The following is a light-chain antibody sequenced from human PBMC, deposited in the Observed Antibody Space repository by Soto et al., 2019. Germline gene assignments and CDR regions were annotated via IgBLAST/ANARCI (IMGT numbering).Light chain of an antibody. CDR3: HQYCNSPRT. Sequence: EIVLTQSPGTLSLSPGERATLSCRASQTLSSSYLAWYQQIPGQAPRLIIYGASSRATGIPDRFSGSRSGTDYTHTILRLEPEDLAVDYWHQYCNSPRTFGQGTKVESK. J-gene: IGKJ1*01. V-gene: IGKV3-20*01. CDR2: GAS. CDR1: QTLSSSY.